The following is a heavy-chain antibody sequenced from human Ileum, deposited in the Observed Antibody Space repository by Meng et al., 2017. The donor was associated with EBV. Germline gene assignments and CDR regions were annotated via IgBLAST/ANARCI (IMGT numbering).Heavy chain of an antibody. CDR2: IHHTEST. D-gene: IGHD3-22*01. CDR3: ARESYSDSSGYYSLDY. CDR1: GGPMSSGKW. J-gene: IGHJ4*02. V-gene: IGHV4-4*02. Sequence: VQVEGAGPGLVKLLGTRSLSVAASGGPMSSGKWWNRVRQPPGKGLEWIVQIHHTESTNYNPSLKSRVTISVDKSKNQFSLKLSSVTAADTAVYYCARESYSDSSGYYSLDYWGQGSLVTVSS.